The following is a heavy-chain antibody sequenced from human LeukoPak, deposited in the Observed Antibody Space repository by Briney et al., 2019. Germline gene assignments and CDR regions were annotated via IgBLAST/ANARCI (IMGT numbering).Heavy chain of an antibody. CDR1: GYTFTSYG. D-gene: IGHD6-6*01. V-gene: IGHV1-18*01. Sequence: ASVKVSCKASGYTFTSYGISWVRQAPGQGLEWMGWINAYNGNTNYAQKLQGRVTMTTDTSTSTAYMDLRRLRSDDTAVYYCARDGPAPSFYYYGMDVWGQGTTVTVSS. CDR3: ARDGPAPSFYYYGMDV. J-gene: IGHJ6*02. CDR2: INAYNGNT.